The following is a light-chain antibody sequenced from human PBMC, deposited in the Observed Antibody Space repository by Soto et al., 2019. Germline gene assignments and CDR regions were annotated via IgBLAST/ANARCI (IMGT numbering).Light chain of an antibody. V-gene: IGKV1-5*03. Sequence: DIQMTQSPSTLSASVGDRVTITCRASQSISSWLAWYQQKPGKAPKLLIYKASSLESGVPSRFSGSGSGTEFTLTISSLQPDDFAPYYCQQYNTFSKTFGQGTKVESK. CDR1: QSISSW. J-gene: IGKJ1*01. CDR2: KAS. CDR3: QQYNTFSKT.